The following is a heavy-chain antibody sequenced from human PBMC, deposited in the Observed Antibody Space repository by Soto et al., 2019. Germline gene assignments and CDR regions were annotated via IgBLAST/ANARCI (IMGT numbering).Heavy chain of an antibody. CDR1: GYPFISYG. D-gene: IGHD2-2*01. V-gene: IGHV1-18*01. CDR2: ISAYNGDT. CDR3: TRDGAPAAIPLPVGY. Sequence: QVQLVQSGAELRKPGASVKVSCKASGYPFISYGFSWVRQAPGQGLEWLGWISAYNGDTKYEQKFQGRITMTTDTSASTANMELRSLKSDDTAGNYGTRDGAPAAIPLPVGYWGQGPLVTVSS. J-gene: IGHJ4*02.